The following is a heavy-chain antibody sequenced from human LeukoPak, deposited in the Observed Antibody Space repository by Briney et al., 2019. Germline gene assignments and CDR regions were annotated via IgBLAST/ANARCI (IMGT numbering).Heavy chain of an antibody. CDR1: GGSISSYY. Sequence: SETLSLTCTVSGGSISSYYWSWIRQPPGKGLEWIGYIYYSGSTNYNPSLKSRVTISVDTSKNQFPLKLSSVTAADTAVYYCARVDSSWYPYNYYGMDVWGQGTTVTVSS. J-gene: IGHJ6*02. CDR2: IYYSGST. D-gene: IGHD6-13*01. V-gene: IGHV4-59*01. CDR3: ARVDSSWYPYNYYGMDV.